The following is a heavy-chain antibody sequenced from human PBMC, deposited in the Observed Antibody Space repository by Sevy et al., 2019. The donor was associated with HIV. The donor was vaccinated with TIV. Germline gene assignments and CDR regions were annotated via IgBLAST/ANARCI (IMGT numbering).Heavy chain of an antibody. CDR3: ARDRKGARGGLQSYYGMDV. J-gene: IGHJ6*02. Sequence: SETLSLTRTVSGGSVSSGSYYWSWIRQPPGKGLEWIGYIYYSGSTNYNPSLKSRVTISVDTSKNQFSLKLSSVTAADTAVYYCARDRKGARGGLQSYYGMDVWGQGTTVTVSS. CDR2: IYYSGST. CDR1: GGSVSSGSYY. D-gene: IGHD4-4*01. V-gene: IGHV4-61*01.